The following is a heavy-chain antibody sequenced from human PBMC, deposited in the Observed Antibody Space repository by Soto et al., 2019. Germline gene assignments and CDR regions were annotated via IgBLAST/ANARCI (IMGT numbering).Heavy chain of an antibody. J-gene: IGHJ4*02. CDR3: ARRAPGTTWFDY. D-gene: IGHD1-7*01. CDR2: IYSGGST. V-gene: IGHV3-53*01. CDR1: GFTVSSNY. Sequence: EVQLVESGGGLIQPGGSLRLSCAASGFTVSSNYMSWVRQAPGKGLEWVAVIYSGGSTYYADSVKGRFTISSDNSKNTLYLQMNSLRAEDTAVYYCARRAPGTTWFDYWGQGTLVTVSS.